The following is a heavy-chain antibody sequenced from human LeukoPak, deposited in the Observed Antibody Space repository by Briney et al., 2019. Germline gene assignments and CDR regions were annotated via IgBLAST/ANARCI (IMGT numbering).Heavy chain of an antibody. CDR3: ARGGGYSYGIMDV. CDR1: GYTFSSDD. J-gene: IGHJ6*03. Sequence: GASVKVSCKASGYTFSSDDINWVRQATGEGLEWVGWMNPNSGNTGYSQKFQGRVTITRNTSISTAYMELSSLRSEDTAVYYCARGGGYSYGIMDVWGKGTTVTVSS. CDR2: MNPNSGNT. V-gene: IGHV1-8*03. D-gene: IGHD5-18*01.